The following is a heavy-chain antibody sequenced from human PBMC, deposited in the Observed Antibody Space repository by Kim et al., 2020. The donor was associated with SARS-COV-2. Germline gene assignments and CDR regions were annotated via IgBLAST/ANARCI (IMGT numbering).Heavy chain of an antibody. D-gene: IGHD4-17*01. CDR3: AKDMGGYEDYGDYGPNTFDI. J-gene: IGHJ3*02. CDR2: ISWNSGSI. V-gene: IGHV3-9*01. Sequence: GGSLRLSCAASGFTFGDYAMHWVRQAPGKGLEWVSGISWNSGSIGYADSVKGRFTISRDNAKNSLYLQMNSLRAEDTALYYCAKDMGGYEDYGDYGPNTFDIWGQGTMVTVSS. CDR1: GFTFGDYA.